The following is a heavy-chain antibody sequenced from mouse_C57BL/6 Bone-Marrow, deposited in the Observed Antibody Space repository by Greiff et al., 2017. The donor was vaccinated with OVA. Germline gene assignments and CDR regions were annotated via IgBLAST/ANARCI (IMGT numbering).Heavy chain of an antibody. V-gene: IGHV1-54*01. CDR3: ARGRYYGKYHDD. Sequence: VMLVESGPELVRPGTSVKVSCKASGYAFTNYLIEWVKQRPGQGLEWIGVLTPDFGATNYNETFKGKAKLTADKSSSTAYMPLSSLTSEDSEVDFWARGRYYGKYHDDWGQGTTLTVSS. CDR2: LTPDFGAT. D-gene: IGHD2-1*01. CDR1: GYAFTNYL. J-gene: IGHJ2*01.